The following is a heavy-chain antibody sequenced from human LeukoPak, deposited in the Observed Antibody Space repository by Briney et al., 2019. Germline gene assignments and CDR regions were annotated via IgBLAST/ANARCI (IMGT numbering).Heavy chain of an antibody. J-gene: IGHJ4*02. CDR1: GGTFSIYA. CDR2: IIPILGIA. D-gene: IGHD5-24*01. Sequence: ASVKVSCKASGGTFSIYAISWVRQAPGQGLEWMGRIIPILGIANYAQKFQGRVTITADKSTSTAYMELSSLRSEDTAVYYCARGRNIEMTTMSGGSDYWGQGTLVTVSS. CDR3: ARGRNIEMTTMSGGSDY. V-gene: IGHV1-69*04.